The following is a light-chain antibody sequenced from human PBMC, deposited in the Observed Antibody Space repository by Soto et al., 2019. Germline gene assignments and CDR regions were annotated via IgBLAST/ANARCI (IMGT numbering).Light chain of an antibody. CDR3: SSHTITRTDV. CDR1: SSDIGAYNY. V-gene: IGLV2-14*01. J-gene: IGLJ1*01. CDR2: KVS. Sequence: QSALTQPASVSGSPGQSITISCTGTSSDIGAYNYVSGYQRHPGSAPKLLIYKVSNRPSGISNRFSGSKSGNTASLTISGVRAEDEGPYYCSSHTITRTDVFGTGTKLTVL.